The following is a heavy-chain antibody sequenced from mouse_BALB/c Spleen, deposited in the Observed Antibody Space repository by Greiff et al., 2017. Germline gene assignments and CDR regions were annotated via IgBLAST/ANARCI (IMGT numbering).Heavy chain of an antibody. V-gene: IGHV2-2*02. CDR3: ARKGENYYAMDY. CDR2: IWSGGST. J-gene: IGHJ4*01. Sequence: VKLMESGPGLVQPSQSLSITCTVSGFSLTSYGVHWVRQSPGKGLEWLGVIWSGGSTDYNAAFISRLSISKDNSKSQVFFKMNSLQANDTAIYYCARKGENYYAMDYWGQGTSVTVSA. CDR1: GFSLTSYG.